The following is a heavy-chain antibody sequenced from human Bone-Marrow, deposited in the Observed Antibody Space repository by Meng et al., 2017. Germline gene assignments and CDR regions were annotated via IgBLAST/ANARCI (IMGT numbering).Heavy chain of an antibody. CDR3: ARDRYMGQLDY. Sequence: SETLSLTCTVSGGSISSSSYYWGWIRQPPGKGLEWIGSIYYSGSTYYNPSLKSRVTISVDTSKNQFSLKLSSVTAADTAVYYCARDRYMGQLDYWGQGTLVTSPQ. CDR1: GGSISSSSYY. CDR2: IYYSGST. D-gene: IGHD2-2*01. V-gene: IGHV4-39*07. J-gene: IGHJ4*02.